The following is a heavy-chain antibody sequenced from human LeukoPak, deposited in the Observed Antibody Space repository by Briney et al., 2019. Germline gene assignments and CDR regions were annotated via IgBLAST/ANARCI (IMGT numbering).Heavy chain of an antibody. Sequence: SETLSLTCTLSGGSISTYYWGWLRQPPGKGLEWIGYIYHSGSTNYNPSLKSRVTISVDTSKNQFSLKLSSVTAADTAVYYCARGGGYASPIGYWGQGALVTVSS. J-gene: IGHJ4*02. CDR3: ARGGGYASPIGY. D-gene: IGHD5-12*01. V-gene: IGHV4-59*01. CDR1: GGSISTYY. CDR2: IYHSGST.